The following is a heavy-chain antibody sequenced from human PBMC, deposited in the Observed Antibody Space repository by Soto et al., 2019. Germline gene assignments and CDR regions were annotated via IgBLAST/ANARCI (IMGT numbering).Heavy chain of an antibody. CDR2: ISGNGDST. J-gene: IGHJ5*01. Sequence: EAQLRESGGGLVQPGGSLRLSCAASGLTFSGYVMSWVRQAPGKGLEWVSSISGNGDSTYYTDSVKGRFTISRDNSKNTLYLLMDILRAEDTAVYYCVNPLSRGALSHIGSWGQGTLVTVSS. CDR3: VNPLSRGALSHIGS. V-gene: IGHV3-23*01. CDR1: GLTFSGYV.